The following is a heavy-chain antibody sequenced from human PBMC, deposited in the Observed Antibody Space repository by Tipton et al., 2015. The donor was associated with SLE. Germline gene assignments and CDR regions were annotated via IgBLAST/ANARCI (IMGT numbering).Heavy chain of an antibody. Sequence: TLSLTCAVSGGSISSNGYYWGWIRQPPGKGLEWIGNIYYSGSTYYNPSLKSRVIMSVDTSKKQFLLKLSSVTAADTAVYFCARQSPEGGFDYWGQGTLVIVSS. J-gene: IGHJ4*02. CDR1: GGSISSNGYY. V-gene: IGHV4-39*01. CDR3: ARQSPEGGFDY. CDR2: IYYSGST.